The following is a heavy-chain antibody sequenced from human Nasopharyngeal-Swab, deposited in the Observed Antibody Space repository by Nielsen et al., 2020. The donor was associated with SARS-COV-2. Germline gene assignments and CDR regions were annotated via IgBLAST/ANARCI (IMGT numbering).Heavy chain of an antibody. Sequence: GESLKISCAASGFTFDDYAMNWVRQTPGKGLEWVSSISASSSYIWYADSVKGRFTISRDNAENSLYLQMNNLRADDTAVYYCARTAAFCGGDCYSEFFQHWGQGTLVTVSS. V-gene: IGHV3-21*01. J-gene: IGHJ1*01. CDR1: GFTFDDYA. D-gene: IGHD2-21*02. CDR2: ISASSSYI. CDR3: ARTAAFCGGDCYSEFFQH.